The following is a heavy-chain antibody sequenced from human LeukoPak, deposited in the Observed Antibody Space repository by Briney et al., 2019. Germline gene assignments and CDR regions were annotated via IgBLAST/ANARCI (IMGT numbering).Heavy chain of an antibody. V-gene: IGHV3-7*01. CDR2: IKKDGSEK. CDR1: GLDFTSAW. CDR3: VRASSNDY. J-gene: IGHJ4*02. Sequence: GGSLRLSCAASGLDFTSAWMSWVRQAPGKGLEWVANIKKDGSEKYYVDSVKGRFTISRDNAKSSLYLQMTSLRVEDTAVYYCVRASSNDYWGQGTLVTVSS. D-gene: IGHD3-3*02.